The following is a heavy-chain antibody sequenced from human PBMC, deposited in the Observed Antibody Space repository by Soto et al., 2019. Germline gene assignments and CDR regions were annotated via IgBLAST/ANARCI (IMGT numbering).Heavy chain of an antibody. CDR2: ISYTGSTI. V-gene: IGHV3-48*03. D-gene: IGHD3-22*01. CDR3: ARGLRNYYDRRGRHY. CDR1: EFTFSNYE. J-gene: IGHJ4*02. Sequence: PGGSLRLSCVGSEFTFSNYEMNWVRQAPGKGLEWVSYISYTGSTIYYADSVRGRFTISRDNSKNSLYLQMNSLRAEDTAVYYCARGLRNYYDRRGRHYWGQGTLVTVSS.